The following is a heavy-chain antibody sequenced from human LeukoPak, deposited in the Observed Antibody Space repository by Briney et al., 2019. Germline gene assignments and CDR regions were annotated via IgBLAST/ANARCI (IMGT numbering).Heavy chain of an antibody. Sequence: SETLSLTCTVSGGSISSYYWSWIRQPPGKGLEWIGYIYYSGSTNYNPSLKSRVTISVDTSKNQFSLKLSSVTAADTAVYYCARHGRDYYDSSGYFDYWGQGTLVTVSS. D-gene: IGHD3-22*01. V-gene: IGHV4-59*08. CDR1: GGSISSYY. CDR2: IYYSGST. J-gene: IGHJ4*02. CDR3: ARHGRDYYDSSGYFDY.